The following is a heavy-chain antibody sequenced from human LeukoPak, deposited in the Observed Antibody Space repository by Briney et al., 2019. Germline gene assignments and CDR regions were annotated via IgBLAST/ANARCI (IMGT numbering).Heavy chain of an antibody. CDR2: IIPVSGAS. CDR1: GGTFSTYT. V-gene: IGHV1-69*05. D-gene: IGHD6-13*01. J-gene: IGHJ3*02. CDR3: ARRTHSSSDAFDI. Sequence: ASVKVSCKASGGTFSTYTVNWVRQAPGQGLDWMGAIIPVSGASNHAQKFQGRVTITTDDSTTTAYMELSSLRSEDTAVYYCARRTHSSSDAFDIWGQGTMVTVSS.